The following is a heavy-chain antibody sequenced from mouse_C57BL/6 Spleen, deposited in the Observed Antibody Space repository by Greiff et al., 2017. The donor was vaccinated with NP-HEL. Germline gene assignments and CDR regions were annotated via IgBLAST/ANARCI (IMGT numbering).Heavy chain of an antibody. CDR2: IWSDGST. V-gene: IGHV2-6-1*01. Sequence: VQLQQSGPGLVAPSQSLSITCTVSGFSLTSYGVHWVRQPPGKGLEWLVVIWSDGSTTYNSALKSRLSISKDNSKSQVFLKMNSLQTDDTAMYYCARQGIYYDYDGGDYYAMDYWGQGTSVTVSS. CDR1: GFSLTSYG. D-gene: IGHD2-4*01. J-gene: IGHJ4*01. CDR3: ARQGIYYDYDGGDYYAMDY.